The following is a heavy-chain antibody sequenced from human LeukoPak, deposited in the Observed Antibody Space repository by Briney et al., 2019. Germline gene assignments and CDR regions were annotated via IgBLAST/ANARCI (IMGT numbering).Heavy chain of an antibody. D-gene: IGHD1-26*01. J-gene: IGHJ3*02. CDR2: IYYSGST. CDR3: ARVGIVGATTDAFDI. Sequence: SETLSLTCTVSGGSISSSSYYWGWIRQPPGKGLEWIGSIYYSGSTYYNPSLKSRVTISVDTSKNQFSLKLSSVIAADTAVYYCARVGIVGATTDAFDIWGQGTMVTVSS. V-gene: IGHV4-39*01. CDR1: GGSISSSSYY.